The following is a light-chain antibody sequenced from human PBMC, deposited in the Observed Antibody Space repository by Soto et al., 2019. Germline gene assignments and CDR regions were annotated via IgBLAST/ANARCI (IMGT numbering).Light chain of an antibody. Sequence: IRMTQSPSSFSASTGDRVTITCRASQSISSWLAWYQQKPGKAPKLLIYDASSLESGVPSRFSGSGSGTEFTLTINSLQSEDFAVYYCQQYNNWPRTFGQGTKVDI. CDR1: QSISSW. CDR3: QQYNNWPRT. CDR2: DAS. J-gene: IGKJ1*01. V-gene: IGKV1-5*01.